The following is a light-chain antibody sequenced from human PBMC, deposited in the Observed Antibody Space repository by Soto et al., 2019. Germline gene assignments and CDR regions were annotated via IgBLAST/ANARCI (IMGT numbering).Light chain of an antibody. CDR1: SSDVGINNL. CDR2: EGT. V-gene: IGLV2-23*01. CDR3: CSYAGDYAPV. J-gene: IGLJ1*01. Sequence: QSALTQPASVSRSPGQSITISCTGTSSDVGINNLVSWYQQHPGKAPKFVIYEGTKRPSGVSNRLSGSKSGNTASLTISALQAEDEADYYCCSYAGDYAPVFGTGTKLTVL.